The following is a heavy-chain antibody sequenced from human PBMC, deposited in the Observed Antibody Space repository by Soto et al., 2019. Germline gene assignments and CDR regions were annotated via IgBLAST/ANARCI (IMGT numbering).Heavy chain of an antibody. D-gene: IGHD5-12*01. J-gene: IGHJ5*02. CDR3: VKAKGLRTPVATTGGFDP. CDR2: ISWNSGSI. CDR1: GFTFGDYA. V-gene: IGHV3-9*01. Sequence: EVQLVESGGGLVQPGRSLRLSCAASGFTFGDYAMHWVRQPPGKGLEWVSGISWNSGSIRYADSVKGRFTISRDNAKNSLYLQMNSLRTDDTASYYCVKAKGLRTPVATTGGFDPWGQGTLVTVSS.